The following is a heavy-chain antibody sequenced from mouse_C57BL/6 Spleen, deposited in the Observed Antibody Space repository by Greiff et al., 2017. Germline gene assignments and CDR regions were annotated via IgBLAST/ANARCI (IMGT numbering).Heavy chain of an antibody. CDR1: GFSLTSYG. Sequence: VQLQQSGPGLVQPSQSLSITCPVSGFSLTSYGVHWVRQSPGKGLEWLGVIWRGGSTDCNEAFISRLSISKYNSKSQVFFKMNSLQAYGTAIYNCARTLRGAYYAMDYWGQGTSVTVSS. CDR3: ARTLRGAYYAMDY. CDR2: IWRGGST. D-gene: IGHD2-12*01. V-gene: IGHV2-2*01. J-gene: IGHJ4*01.